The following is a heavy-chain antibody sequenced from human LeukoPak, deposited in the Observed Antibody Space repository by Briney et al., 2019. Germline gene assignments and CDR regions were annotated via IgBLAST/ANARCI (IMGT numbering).Heavy chain of an antibody. D-gene: IGHD1-1*01. V-gene: IGHV3-48*03. CDR1: GFTFSSYE. Sequence: GGSLRLSCAASGFTFSSYEMNWVRQAPGKGLEWVSYISSSGSTIYYADSVKGRFTISRDNAKNTLYLQMNSLRAEDTALYYCAKGLERESRLDSWGQGTLVTVSS. J-gene: IGHJ4*02. CDR3: AKGLERESRLDS. CDR2: ISSSGSTI.